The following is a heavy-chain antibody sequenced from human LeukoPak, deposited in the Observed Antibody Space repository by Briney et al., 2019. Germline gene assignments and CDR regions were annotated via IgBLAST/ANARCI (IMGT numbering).Heavy chain of an antibody. V-gene: IGHV3-74*01. CDR2: ISTDATST. J-gene: IGHJ4*02. Sequence: GGALSLSYAGAGFTFNSYWRRWVRQAPGMGPVWVSRISTDATSTTYADSVKGRFTISRDNAKDTLYLQMNSLRAEDTAVYYCTGHHQAYSRTYWGQGTLVTVSS. CDR3: TGHHQAYSRTY. CDR1: GFTFNSYW. D-gene: IGHD4-11*01.